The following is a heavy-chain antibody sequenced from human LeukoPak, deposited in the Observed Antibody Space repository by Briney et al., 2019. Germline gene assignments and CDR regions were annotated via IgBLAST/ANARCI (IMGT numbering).Heavy chain of an antibody. D-gene: IGHD3-22*01. CDR1: GFTFSSYS. V-gene: IGHV3-48*02. Sequence: GGSLRLSCAASGFTFSSYSMNWVRQAPGKGLEWVSHITASGTAMFYADSVKGRFTISRDNAKNSLYLQMNSLRDEDTAVYYCARDRGSGYRSIDYWGQGTLVTVSS. CDR2: ITASGTAM. J-gene: IGHJ4*02. CDR3: ARDRGSGYRSIDY.